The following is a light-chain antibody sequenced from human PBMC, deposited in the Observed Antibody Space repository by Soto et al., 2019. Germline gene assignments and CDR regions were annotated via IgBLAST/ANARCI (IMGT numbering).Light chain of an antibody. CDR2: DAS. J-gene: IGKJ1*01. Sequence: IVMSQSPAALYVSRVERSTLCCSASQSIRTDLAWYQQKSGQGPRLLIYDASTRATGIPARFSGSGSGTEFTLTISSLQSEDFAVYYCQQYNNWPPWTFGQGTKVDIK. V-gene: IGKV3D-15*01. CDR3: QQYNNWPPWT. CDR1: QSIRTD.